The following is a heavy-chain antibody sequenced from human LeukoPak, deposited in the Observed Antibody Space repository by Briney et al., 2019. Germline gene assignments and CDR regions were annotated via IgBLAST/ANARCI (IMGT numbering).Heavy chain of an antibody. CDR1: GFTFSGSA. CDR2: IRSKANSYAT. Sequence: PGGSLKLSCAASGFTFSGSAMHWVRQASGKGLEGVGRIRSKANSYATAYAASVKGRFTISRDDSKNTAYLQMNSLKTEDTAVYYCTRHVYDFWSGYYSDDYWGQGTLVTVSS. J-gene: IGHJ4*02. V-gene: IGHV3-73*01. D-gene: IGHD3-3*01. CDR3: TRHVYDFWSGYYSDDY.